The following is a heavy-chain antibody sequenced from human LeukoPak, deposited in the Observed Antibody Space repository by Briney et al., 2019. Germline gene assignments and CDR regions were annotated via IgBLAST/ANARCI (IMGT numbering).Heavy chain of an antibody. CDR3: ARVLSRTMVRGVIVY. D-gene: IGHD3-10*01. V-gene: IGHV3-21*01. Sequence: PGGSLRLSCAASGFTFSSYSMNWVRQAPGKRLGCGSSISSSRRYTYYADSVKGRLHISRDNAKNSLYMQMNSLRAEDTAVYYCARVLSRTMVRGVIVYWGQGTLVTVSS. CDR1: GFTFSSYS. J-gene: IGHJ4*02. CDR2: ISSSRRYT.